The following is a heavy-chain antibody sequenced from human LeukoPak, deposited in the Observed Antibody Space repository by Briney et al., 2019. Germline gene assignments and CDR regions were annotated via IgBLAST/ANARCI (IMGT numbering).Heavy chain of an antibody. D-gene: IGHD3-10*01. J-gene: IGHJ6*03. CDR2: ISGSGGST. V-gene: IGHV3-23*01. Sequence: QPGGSLRLSCAASGFTVSSYGMSWVRQAPGKGLEWVSAISGSGGSTYYADSVKGRFTISRDKSKNTLYLQMNSLRAEDTAVYYCAKEEWGFGEFPLFMDVWGKGTTVTISS. CDR1: GFTVSSYG. CDR3: AKEEWGFGEFPLFMDV.